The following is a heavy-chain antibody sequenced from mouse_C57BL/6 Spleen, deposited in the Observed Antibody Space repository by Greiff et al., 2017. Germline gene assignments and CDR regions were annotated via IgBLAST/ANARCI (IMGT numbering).Heavy chain of an antibody. V-gene: IGHV8-8*01. J-gene: IGHJ4*01. Sequence: QVQLKESGPGILQPSQTLSLTCSFSGFSLSTFGMGVGWIRQPSGKGLEWLAHIWWDDDKYYNPALKSRLTISKDTSKNQGFLKIANVDTADTATYYCARIKGIVATDGGAMDYWGQGTSVTVSS. D-gene: IGHD1-1*01. CDR3: ARIKGIVATDGGAMDY. CDR2: IWWDDDK. CDR1: GFSLSTFGMG.